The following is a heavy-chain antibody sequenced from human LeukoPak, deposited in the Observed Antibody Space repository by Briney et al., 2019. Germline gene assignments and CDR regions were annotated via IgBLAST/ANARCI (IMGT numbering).Heavy chain of an antibody. D-gene: IGHD3-22*01. Sequence: ASVKVSCKVSGYTLTELSMHWVRQAPGKGLEWMGGFDPEDGETIYAQKFQGRVTMTDDASTDTAYMELSSLSSEDTAVYYCATESPITMIVVVSRADAFDIWGQGTMVTVSS. CDR1: GYTLTELS. CDR2: FDPEDGET. V-gene: IGHV1-24*01. CDR3: ATESPITMIVVVSRADAFDI. J-gene: IGHJ3*02.